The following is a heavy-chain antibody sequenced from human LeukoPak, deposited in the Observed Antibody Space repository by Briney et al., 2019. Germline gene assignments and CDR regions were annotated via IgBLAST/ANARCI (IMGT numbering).Heavy chain of an antibody. D-gene: IGHD3-22*01. CDR3: ARDGMGYSDAFDI. Sequence: GGSLRLSCAASGFTFSSYWMSRVRQAPGKGLEWVANIKQDGSEKYYVDSVKGRFTISRDNAKNSLYLQMNSLRAEDTAVYYCARDGMGYSDAFDIWGQGTMVTVSS. V-gene: IGHV3-7*01. J-gene: IGHJ3*02. CDR1: GFTFSSYW. CDR2: IKQDGSEK.